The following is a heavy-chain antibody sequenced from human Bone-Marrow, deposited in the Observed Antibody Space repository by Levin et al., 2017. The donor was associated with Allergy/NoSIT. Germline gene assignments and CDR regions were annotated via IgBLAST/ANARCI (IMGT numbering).Heavy chain of an antibody. CDR3: AKDYEWGYCSGGSCYPDY. V-gene: IGHV3-30*18. CDR2: ISYDGSNK. J-gene: IGHJ4*02. CDR1: GFTFSSYG. D-gene: IGHD2-15*01. Sequence: GESLKISCAASGFTFSSYGMHWVRQAPGKGLEWVAVISYDGSNKYYADSVKGRFTISRDNSKNTLYLQMNSLRAEDTAVYYCAKDYEWGYCSGGSCYPDYWGQGTLVTVSS.